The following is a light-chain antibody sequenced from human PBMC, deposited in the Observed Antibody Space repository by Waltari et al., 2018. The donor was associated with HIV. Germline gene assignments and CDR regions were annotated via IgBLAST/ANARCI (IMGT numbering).Light chain of an antibody. CDR1: PLAKQY. Sequence: SYELTQPPSVSVSPGQTARITCSGDPLAKQYAYWYQQKPGQAPVSVIYKDSERPSRSPERFSGASSGTTVTLTISGVQAVDEADYYCQSADSSGSNFVFGTGTKVTVL. V-gene: IGLV3-25*03. CDR3: QSADSSGSNFV. CDR2: KDS. J-gene: IGLJ1*01.